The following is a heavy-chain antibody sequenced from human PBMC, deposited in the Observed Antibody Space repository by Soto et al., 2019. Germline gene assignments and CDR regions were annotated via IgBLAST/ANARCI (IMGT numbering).Heavy chain of an antibody. D-gene: IGHD3-22*01. CDR1: GASFTTGHW. Sequence: QVQLQESGPGLVKPSGTLSLTCAVSGASFTTGHWWTWVRQSPGKALEWIGEIYQSGITNYNPSLSSPLTFSLDKSKNQFSLKLTSVTAADTALYYCARVFIFSDSPSNDGIYFYYGLDVWGQGTTVTISS. J-gene: IGHJ6*01. V-gene: IGHV4-4*02. CDR2: IYQSGIT. CDR3: ARVFIFSDSPSNDGIYFYYGLDV.